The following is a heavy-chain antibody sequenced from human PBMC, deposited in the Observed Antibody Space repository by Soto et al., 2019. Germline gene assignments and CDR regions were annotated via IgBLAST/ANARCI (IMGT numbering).Heavy chain of an antibody. CDR1: GGTFSSYA. Sequence: QVQLVQSGAEVKKPGSSMKVSCKASGGTFSSYAISCVRQAPGQGLAWMGGIMPIFVTANYAQKFQGRVTITADESTSTAYMELSSLRSEDTAVYYCARQFEVISYYYYGMDVWGQGTTVTVSS. D-gene: IGHD3-16*02. CDR3: ARQFEVISYYYYGMDV. CDR2: IMPIFVTA. V-gene: IGHV1-69*12. J-gene: IGHJ6*02.